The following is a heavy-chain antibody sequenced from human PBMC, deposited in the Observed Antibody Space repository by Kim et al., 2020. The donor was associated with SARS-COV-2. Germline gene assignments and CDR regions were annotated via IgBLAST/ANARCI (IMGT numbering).Heavy chain of an antibody. CDR2: ISFDGSKK. CDR3: AKVAYNWNREDGLDM. Sequence: GGSLRLSCAASRVTFSRYDRHWVRQSPGKGLEWVAVISFDGSKKHYADHVKGRFTVSRDNYEDTLLLEINSLRPEDTAMYYCAKVAYNWNREDGLDMWGPGTSLLVSS. V-gene: IGHV3-30*18. D-gene: IGHD1-20*01. J-gene: IGHJ3*02. CDR1: RVTFSRYD.